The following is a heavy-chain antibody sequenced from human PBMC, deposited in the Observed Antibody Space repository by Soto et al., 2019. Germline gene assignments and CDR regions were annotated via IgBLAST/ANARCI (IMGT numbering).Heavy chain of an antibody. Sequence: SETLSLTCAVYGGSFSGYYWSWIRQPPGKGLEWIGEINHSGSTNYNPSLKSRVTISVDTSKNQFSLKLSSVTAADTAVYYCARGFHDSSGYYYEGFYGMDVWGQGTTVTVSS. J-gene: IGHJ6*02. CDR2: INHSGST. V-gene: IGHV4-34*01. D-gene: IGHD3-22*01. CDR3: ARGFHDSSGYYYEGFYGMDV. CDR1: GGSFSGYY.